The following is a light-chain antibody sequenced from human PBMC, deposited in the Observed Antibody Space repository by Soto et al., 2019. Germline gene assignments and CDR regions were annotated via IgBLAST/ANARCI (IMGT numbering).Light chain of an antibody. CDR3: AAWDERLLVV. Sequence: QSVLTRPPSAAGTPEQRVTISCSGSNSNIGSNTVNWYQQLPGTAPKLLIYSNNQRPSGVPDRLSGSKSGTSASLAISGLESEDEVDYYCAAWDERLLVVFGGATKVIVL. CDR2: SNN. V-gene: IGLV1-44*01. J-gene: IGLJ3*02. CDR1: NSNIGSNT.